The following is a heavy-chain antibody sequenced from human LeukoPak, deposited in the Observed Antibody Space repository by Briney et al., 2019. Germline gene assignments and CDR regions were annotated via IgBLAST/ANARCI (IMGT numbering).Heavy chain of an antibody. CDR1: GYTFTCYY. J-gene: IGHJ4*02. V-gene: IGHV1-69*13. CDR3: ASGRSHYYGSGSYSD. D-gene: IGHD3-10*01. Sequence: SVKVSCKASGYTFTCYYMHWVRQAPGQGLEWMGGIIPIFGTANYAQKFQGRVTITADESTSTAYMELSSLRSEDTAVYYCASGRSHYYGSGSYSDWGQGTLVTVSS. CDR2: IIPIFGTA.